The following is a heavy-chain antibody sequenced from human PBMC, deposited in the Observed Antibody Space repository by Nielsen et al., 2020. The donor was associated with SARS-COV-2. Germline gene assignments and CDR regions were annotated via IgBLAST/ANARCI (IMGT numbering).Heavy chain of an antibody. CDR2: ISYDGSNK. CDR1: GFTFSSYA. CDR3: ARVPPLGYCSGGSCYSGLAFDI. V-gene: IGHV3-30*04. D-gene: IGHD2-15*01. J-gene: IGHJ3*02. Sequence: GESLKISCAASGFTFSSYAMHWVRQAPGKGLERVAVISYDGSNKYYADSVKGRFTISRDNSKNTLYLQMNSLRAEDTAVYYCARVPPLGYCSGGSCYSGLAFDIWGQGTMVTVSS.